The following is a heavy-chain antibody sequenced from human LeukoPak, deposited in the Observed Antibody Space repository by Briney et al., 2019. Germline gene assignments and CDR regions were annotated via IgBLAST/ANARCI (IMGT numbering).Heavy chain of an antibody. D-gene: IGHD4/OR15-4a*01. CDR1: GGSIATTTYH. J-gene: IGHJ3*02. CDR2: ISYSGTT. Sequence: SETLSLTCTVSGGSIATTTYHWGWIRQPPGKGLEWIGSISYSGTTYNNPSLKSRVTISVDTSKNRFSLKLRSVTAADTAIYYWARHRNANANYDLFDIWGQGTMVTVFS. CDR3: ARHRNANANYDLFDI. V-gene: IGHV4-39*01.